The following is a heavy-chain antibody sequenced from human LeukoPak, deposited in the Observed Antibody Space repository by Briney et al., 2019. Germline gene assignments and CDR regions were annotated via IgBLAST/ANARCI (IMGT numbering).Heavy chain of an antibody. CDR2: ISSTSSYI. V-gene: IGHV3-21*01. CDR3: ARDPHTYYYYGMDV. CDR1: GFTFSSYW. J-gene: IGHJ6*02. D-gene: IGHD5-18*01. Sequence: GGSLRLSCAASGFTFSSYWMNWARQAPGKGLEWVSSISSTSSYIYYADSMKGRFTISRDNSKNTLYLQMNSLRAEDTAVYYCARDPHTYYYYGMDVWGQGTTVTVSS.